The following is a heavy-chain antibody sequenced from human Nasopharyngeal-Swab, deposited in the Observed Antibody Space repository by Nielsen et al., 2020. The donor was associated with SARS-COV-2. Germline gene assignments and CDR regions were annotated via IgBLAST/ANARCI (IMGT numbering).Heavy chain of an antibody. V-gene: IGHV4-34*01. J-gene: IGHJ6*02. CDR2: INHSGNT. CDR3: ARGSPGGGGIYSWAKYYYYGMDV. Sequence: SETLSLTCAVCGGSCSGYYWTWNRQPTGTGQEGIGEINHSGNTNYNPSLKSRVTISVDTSKNQSSLKLSSVTAADTAVYYCARGSPGGGGIYSWAKYYYYGMDVWGQGTTVTVSS. CDR1: GGSCSGYY. D-gene: IGHD1-26*01.